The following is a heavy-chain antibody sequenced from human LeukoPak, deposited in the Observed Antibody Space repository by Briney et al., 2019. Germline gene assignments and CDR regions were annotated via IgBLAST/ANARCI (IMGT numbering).Heavy chain of an antibody. J-gene: IGHJ4*02. Sequence: GGSLRLSCAASGFTFSSYSMNWVRQAPGKGLEWVSSISSSSTYIYYADSVKGRFTISRDDAKHSLYLQMDSLRAEDTAVYYCARKLRATVTAYFSDFDYWGQGPLVTVSS. CDR2: ISSSSTYI. CDR1: GFTFSSYS. D-gene: IGHD2-21*02. V-gene: IGHV3-21*01. CDR3: ARKLRATVTAYFSDFDY.